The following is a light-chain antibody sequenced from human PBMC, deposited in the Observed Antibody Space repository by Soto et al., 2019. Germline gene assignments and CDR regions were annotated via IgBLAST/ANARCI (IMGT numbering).Light chain of an antibody. V-gene: IGKV3D-15*01. J-gene: IGKJ1*01. CDR3: QQYNSWLWT. Sequence: HSPDTVSLSQGERAALSCKASQSVHNFLAWYQQKPGQAPRLLIYGASNRAAGIPARFSGSGSGTEFTLIISSLQSEDSAVYYCQQYNSWLWTFGQGT. CDR2: GAS. CDR1: QSVHNF.